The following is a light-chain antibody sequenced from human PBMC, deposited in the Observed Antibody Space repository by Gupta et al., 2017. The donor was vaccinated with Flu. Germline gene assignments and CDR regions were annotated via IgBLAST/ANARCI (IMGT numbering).Light chain of an antibody. CDR2: EVS. V-gene: IGLV2-8*01. CDR3: SSFAGNNNYV. J-gene: IGLJ1*01. Sequence: HSALTQPPSASGSPGPSVTISCTGTSGDVGSYNYVSWYQQHPGKAPKVMIYEVSKRPAGVPDRFSASKSGNTASLTVSGLQAEDEAEYYCSSFAGNNNYVFGSGTKVTVL. CDR1: SGDVGSYNY.